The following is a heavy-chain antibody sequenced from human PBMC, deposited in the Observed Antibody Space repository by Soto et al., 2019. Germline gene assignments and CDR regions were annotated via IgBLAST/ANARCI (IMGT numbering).Heavy chain of an antibody. CDR3: AAAKGGSSWP. CDR1: GWTFTSSA. CDR2: IVVGSGNT. J-gene: IGHJ4*02. D-gene: IGHD6-13*01. V-gene: IGHV1-58*01. Sequence: SVKVSCKASGWTFTSSAEQWVRQARGQRLEWTGWIVVGSGNTNYAQKFQERDTITRDMSTSTAYMELSRLRYEDPVVYYCAAAKGGSSWPWGQGTVVTVSS.